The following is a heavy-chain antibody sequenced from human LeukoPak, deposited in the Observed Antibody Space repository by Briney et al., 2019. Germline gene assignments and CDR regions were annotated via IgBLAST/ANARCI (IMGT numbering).Heavy chain of an antibody. CDR3: ARGGPGSSWYGETYFDY. CDR2: INPSGGST. CDR1: GYTFTSYG. V-gene: IGHV1-46*01. D-gene: IGHD6-13*01. J-gene: IGHJ4*02. Sequence: ASVKVSCKASGYTFTSYGISWVRQAPGQGLEWMGIINPSGGSTSYAQKFQGRVTMTRDTSTSTVYMELSSLRSEDTAVYYCARGGPGSSWYGETYFDYWGQGTLVTVSS.